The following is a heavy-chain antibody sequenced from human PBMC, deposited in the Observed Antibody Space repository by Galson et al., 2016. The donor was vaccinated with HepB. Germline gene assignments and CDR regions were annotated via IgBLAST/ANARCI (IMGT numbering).Heavy chain of an antibody. D-gene: IGHD1-26*01. CDR2: ISSSGKYI. CDR3: ARDPMAYSRPASPDF. Sequence: SLRLSCAASGFMFNNYVMDWVRQAPGKGLEWVASISSSGKYIYYADSVKGRFSISRDNAKNSLYLQMNSLRADDTAFYYCARDPMAYSRPASPDFWGQGTLVTVSS. V-gene: IGHV3-21*01. CDR1: GFMFNNYV. J-gene: IGHJ4*02.